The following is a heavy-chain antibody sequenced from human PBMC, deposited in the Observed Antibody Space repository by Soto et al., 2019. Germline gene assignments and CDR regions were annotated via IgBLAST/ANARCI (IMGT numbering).Heavy chain of an antibody. D-gene: IGHD4-4*01. Sequence: GGSLRLSCTASGFTFVDYGMSWFRQAPGKGLEWVGFIRSKAFGGTTEYAASVKGRFIISRDDSKNIAYLQMNSLKTEDTAVYYCTPDYSNSINYYYYMDVWGKGTTVTVSS. CDR3: TPDYSNSINYYYYMDV. CDR1: GFTFVDYG. CDR2: IRSKAFGGTT. V-gene: IGHV3-49*03. J-gene: IGHJ6*03.